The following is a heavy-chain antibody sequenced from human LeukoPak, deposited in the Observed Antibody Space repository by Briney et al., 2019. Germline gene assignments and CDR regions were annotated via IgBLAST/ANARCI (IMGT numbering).Heavy chain of an antibody. CDR3: ARELREHGVFDI. CDR2: IQYDGSNE. D-gene: IGHD1-26*01. Sequence: GGSLRLSCAASGFTFSSYGMHWVRQAPGKGLEWVAYIQYDGSNEQYAHSVKGRFRISRDNSKNTVYLQMNSLRVEDTAVYYCARELREHGVFDIWGQGIMVTVSS. CDR1: GFTFSSYG. V-gene: IGHV3-30*02. J-gene: IGHJ3*02.